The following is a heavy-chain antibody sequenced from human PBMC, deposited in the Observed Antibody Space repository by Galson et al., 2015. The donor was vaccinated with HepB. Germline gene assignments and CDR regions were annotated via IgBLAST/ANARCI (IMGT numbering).Heavy chain of an antibody. J-gene: IGHJ2*01. CDR2: IWRDGSNK. Sequence: SLRLSCAASGFTFSTYDMHWVRQAPGKGLEWVAVIWRDGSNKYYVDSVKGRFTISRDNSKNTLYLQMNSLRAEDTAVYYCARETMVLNWYFDLWGRGTLVTVSS. CDR3: ARETMVLNWYFDL. V-gene: IGHV3-33*01. CDR1: GFTFSTYD. D-gene: IGHD4/OR15-4a*01.